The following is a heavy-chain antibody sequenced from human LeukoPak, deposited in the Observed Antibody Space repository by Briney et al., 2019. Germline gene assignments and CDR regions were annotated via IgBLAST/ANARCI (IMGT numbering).Heavy chain of an antibody. CDR2: ISAYNGNT. V-gene: IGHV1-18*01. J-gene: IGHJ3*02. CDR3: ARDHGYSSGWYQRNDAFDI. Sequence: GASVKVSCKASGYTFTSYGISWVRQAPGQGLEWMGWISAYNGNTNYAQKLQGRVTMTTDTSTSTAYMELRSLRSDGTAVYYCARDHGYSSGWYQRNDAFDIWGQGTMVTVSS. D-gene: IGHD6-19*01. CDR1: GYTFTSYG.